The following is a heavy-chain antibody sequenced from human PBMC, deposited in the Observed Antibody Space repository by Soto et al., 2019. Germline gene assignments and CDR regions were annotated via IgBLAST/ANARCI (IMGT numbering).Heavy chain of an antibody. CDR3: ARRTPPDGDAFDI. Sequence: SETLSLTCAVYGGSFSGYYWSWIRQPPGKGLEWIGEINHSGSTNYNPSLKSRVTISVDTSKNQFSLKLSSVTAADTAVYYCARRTPPDGDAFDISGQGTMVTVSS. CDR1: GGSFSGYY. J-gene: IGHJ3*02. CDR2: INHSGST. D-gene: IGHD2-2*01. V-gene: IGHV4-34*01.